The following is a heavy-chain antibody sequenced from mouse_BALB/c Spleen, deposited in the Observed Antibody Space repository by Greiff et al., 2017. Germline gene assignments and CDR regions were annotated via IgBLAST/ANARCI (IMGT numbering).Heavy chain of an antibody. D-gene: IGHD1-1*01. CDR2: INHYNGDT. J-gene: IGHJ1*01. CDR1: GYSFTGYF. V-gene: IGHV1-20*02. Sequence: VQLQQSGPELVKPGASVKISCKASGYSFTGYFMNWVMQSHGKSLEWIGRINHYNGDTFYNQKFKGKATLTVDKSSSTAHMELRSLASEDSAVYYCSRRTTVVPDWYFDVWGAGTTVTVSS. CDR3: SRRTTVVPDWYFDV.